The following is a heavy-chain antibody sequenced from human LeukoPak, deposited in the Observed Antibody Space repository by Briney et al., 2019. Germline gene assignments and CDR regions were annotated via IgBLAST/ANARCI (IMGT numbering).Heavy chain of an antibody. D-gene: IGHD3-10*01. V-gene: IGHV4-39*07. CDR1: GGSISSSSYY. J-gene: IGHJ3*02. Sequence: SETLSLTCTVSGGSISSSSYYWGWIRQPPGKGLEWIGSIYYSGSTNYNPSLKSRVTISVDTSKNQFSLKLSSVTAADTAVYYCARDRGGRGAFDIWGQGTMVTVSS. CDR3: ARDRGGRGAFDI. CDR2: IYYSGST.